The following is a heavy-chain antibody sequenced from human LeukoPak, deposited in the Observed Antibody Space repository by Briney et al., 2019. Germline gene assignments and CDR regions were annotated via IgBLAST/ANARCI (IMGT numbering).Heavy chain of an antibody. Sequence: KPSETLSLTCTVSGGSISSYYWSWIRQPPGKGLEWIGYIYYSGSTNYNPSLKSRVTISVDTSENQFSLSLSSVTAADTAVYYCAGHGAAANWFDPWGQGTLVTVSS. J-gene: IGHJ5*02. CDR1: GGSISSYY. V-gene: IGHV4-59*08. CDR2: IYYSGST. CDR3: AGHGAAANWFDP. D-gene: IGHD6-13*01.